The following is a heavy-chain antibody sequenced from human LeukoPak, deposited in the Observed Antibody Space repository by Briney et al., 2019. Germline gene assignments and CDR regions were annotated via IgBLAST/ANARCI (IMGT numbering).Heavy chain of an antibody. CDR2: ISDSAGRT. J-gene: IGHJ4*02. CDR3: AKRGVVIRVILVGFHKEAYYFDS. CDR1: GITLSNYG. Sequence: GGSLRLSCAVSGITLSNYGMSWVRQAPGKGLEWVAGISDSAGRTNYADSVKGRFTISRDNPKSTLYLQMNSLRAEDTAVYFCAKRGVVIRVILVGFHKEAYYFDSWGQGALVTVSS. V-gene: IGHV3-23*01. D-gene: IGHD3-22*01.